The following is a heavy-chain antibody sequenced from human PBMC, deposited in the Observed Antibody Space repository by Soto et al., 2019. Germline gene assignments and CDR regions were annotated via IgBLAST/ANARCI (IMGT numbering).Heavy chain of an antibody. D-gene: IGHD4-17*01. CDR1: GYTFTGYY. J-gene: IGHJ6*02. V-gene: IGHV1-2*04. CDR2: INPNSGGT. CDR3: AREGLGYGGPLGYYYYGMDV. Sequence: ASVKVSCKASGYTFTGYYMHWVRQAPGQGLEWMGWINPNSGGTNYAQKFQGWVTMTRDTSISTAYMELSRLRSDDTAVYYCAREGLGYGGPLGYYYYGMDVWGQGTTVTVS.